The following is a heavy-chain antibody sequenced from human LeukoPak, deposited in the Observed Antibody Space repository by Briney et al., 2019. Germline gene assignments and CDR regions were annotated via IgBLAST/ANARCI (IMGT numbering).Heavy chain of an antibody. CDR1: GFTFDDYA. Sequence: GGSLRLSCAASGFTFDDYAMHWVRQAPGKGLVWVSRIDTDGSGTVYADSVKGRFTVSRDNARNTLYLQINSLRVEDTAVYYCVRSQAGFSYGDYWGQGSLVTVSS. V-gene: IGHV3-74*03. D-gene: IGHD5-18*01. CDR3: VRSQAGFSYGDY. CDR2: IDTDGSGT. J-gene: IGHJ4*02.